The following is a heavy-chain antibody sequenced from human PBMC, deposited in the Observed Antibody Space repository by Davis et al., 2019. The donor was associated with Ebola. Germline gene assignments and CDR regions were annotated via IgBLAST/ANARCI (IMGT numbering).Heavy chain of an antibody. J-gene: IGHJ6*02. Sequence: PSETLSLTCAVYGGSFSGYYWSWIRQPPGKGLEWIGEINHSGSTNYNPSLKSRVTISVDTSKNQFSLKLSSVTAADTAVYYCARDHLGAAVAGSSYYYGMDVWGQGTTVTVSS. CDR2: INHSGST. CDR1: GGSFSGYY. CDR3: ARDHLGAAVAGSSYYYGMDV. D-gene: IGHD6-19*01. V-gene: IGHV4-34*01.